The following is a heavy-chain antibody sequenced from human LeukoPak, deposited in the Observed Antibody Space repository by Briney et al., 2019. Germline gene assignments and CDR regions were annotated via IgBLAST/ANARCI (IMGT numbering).Heavy chain of an antibody. V-gene: IGHV3-11*06. J-gene: IGHJ4*02. Sequence: GGSLRLSCAASGFTFSDYYMSWIRQAPGKGLEWVSYISSSNSYTNYADSVKGRFYADSVKGRFTISRDNAKNSVRLQMNSLRAEDTAVYYCARELVVKQDLASWGQGTLVTVSS. D-gene: IGHD2-15*01. CDR3: ARELVVKQDLAS. CDR1: GFTFSDYY. CDR2: ISSSNSYT.